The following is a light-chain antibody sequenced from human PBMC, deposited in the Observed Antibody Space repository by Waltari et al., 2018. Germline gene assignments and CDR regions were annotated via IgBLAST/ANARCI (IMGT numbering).Light chain of an antibody. CDR2: YAS. J-gene: IGKJ1*01. CDR3: QHYVRLPAT. V-gene: IGKV3-20*01. CDR1: PSVGRS. Sequence: EIVLTQSPGTLSLSPGERATLACRASPSVGRSLAWYQQTPGHAPMLLIYYASRMATGIPDRVSGSWSGTDFSLTISRLEPEDCAVYYCQHYVRLPATFGQGTKVEI.